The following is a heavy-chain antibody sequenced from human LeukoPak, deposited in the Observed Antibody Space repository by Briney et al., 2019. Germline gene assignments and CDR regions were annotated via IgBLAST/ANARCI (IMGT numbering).Heavy chain of an antibody. CDR3: ARVGDFWSGYLDY. CDR1: GFTFSSYT. J-gene: IGHJ4*02. CDR2: ISSSSTYI. D-gene: IGHD3-3*01. Sequence: AGGSLRLSCAASGFTFSSYTMNWVRQAPGKGLEWVSSISSSSTYIDYADSVKGRFAISRDNAKNSLYLQMNSLRAEDTAVYYCARVGDFWSGYLDYWGQGALVTVSS. V-gene: IGHV3-21*01.